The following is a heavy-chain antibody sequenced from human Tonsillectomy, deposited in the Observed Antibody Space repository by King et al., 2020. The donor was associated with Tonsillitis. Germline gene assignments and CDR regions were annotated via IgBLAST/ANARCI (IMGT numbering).Heavy chain of an antibody. CDR3: AKDRGPNYYASGGYYPDAFDV. J-gene: IGHJ3*01. D-gene: IGHD3-22*01. CDR1: GLTFNNYA. CDR2: ISGSGSNT. Sequence: VQLVESGGGLVRPGGSLRLSCAASGLTFNNYAMNWVRQAPGKGLEWVSSISGSGSNTYYADSVRGRFTISRDNSKNTLSLQMNSLRAEDTAVYYCAKDRGPNYYASGGYYPDAFDVWGQGTMVTVSS. V-gene: IGHV3-23*04.